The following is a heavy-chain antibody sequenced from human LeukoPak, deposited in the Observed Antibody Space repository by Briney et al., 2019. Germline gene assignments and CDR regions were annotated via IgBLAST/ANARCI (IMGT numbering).Heavy chain of an antibody. CDR2: IKQDGSEK. CDR3: ARDGRLQYTNYYYYGMDV. Sequence: GGSQRLSYAASGFTFSSYWMSWVRQAPGKGLEWVANIKQDGSEKYYVDSVKGRFTISRDNAKNSLYLQMNSLRAEDTAVYYCARDGRLQYTNYYYYGMDVWGQGTTVTVSS. J-gene: IGHJ6*02. D-gene: IGHD4-11*01. CDR1: GFTFSSYW. V-gene: IGHV3-7*01.